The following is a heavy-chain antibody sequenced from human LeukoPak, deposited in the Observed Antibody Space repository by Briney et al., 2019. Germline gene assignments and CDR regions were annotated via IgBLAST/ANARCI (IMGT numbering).Heavy chain of an antibody. Sequence: GASVKVSCKASGYTFASYGISWVRQATGQGLEWMGWMNPNSGNTGYAQKFQGRVTMTRNTSISTAYMELSSLRSEDTAVYYCARARRWVATFNYWGQGTLVTVSS. CDR1: GYTFASYG. CDR2: MNPNSGNT. D-gene: IGHD5-12*01. J-gene: IGHJ4*02. V-gene: IGHV1-8*02. CDR3: ARARRWVATFNY.